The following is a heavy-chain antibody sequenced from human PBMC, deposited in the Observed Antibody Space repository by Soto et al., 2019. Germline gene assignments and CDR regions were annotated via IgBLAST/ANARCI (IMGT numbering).Heavy chain of an antibody. J-gene: IGHJ6*02. CDR3: ARGNPAANYYYYGMDV. V-gene: IGHV5-51*01. CDR1: GYSFTSYW. CDR2: IYPGDSDT. Sequence: PGESLKISCKGSGYSFTSYWIGWVRQMPGKGLEWMGIIYPGDSDTRNSPSFQGQVTISADKSISTAYLQWSSLKASDTAMYYCARGNPAANYYYYGMDVWGQGTTVTVSS. D-gene: IGHD2-2*01.